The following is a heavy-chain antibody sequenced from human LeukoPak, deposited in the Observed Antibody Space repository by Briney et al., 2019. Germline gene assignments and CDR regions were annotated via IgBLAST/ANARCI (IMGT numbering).Heavy chain of an antibody. Sequence: ASVKVSCKASGYTFTGYYMHWVRQAPGQGLEWIGWINPNSGGTNFAQNFQGRVTMVKDTSISTAYMELSRLTSDDTAVYFCARCTEGAGTYPLDYWGQGTLATVSS. CDR1: GYTFTGYY. D-gene: IGHD6-13*01. V-gene: IGHV1-2*02. CDR3: ARCTEGAGTYPLDY. J-gene: IGHJ4*02. CDR2: INPNSGGT.